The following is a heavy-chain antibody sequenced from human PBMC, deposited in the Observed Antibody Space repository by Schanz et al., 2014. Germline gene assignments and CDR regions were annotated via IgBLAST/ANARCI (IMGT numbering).Heavy chain of an antibody. J-gene: IGHJ4*02. CDR2: ISNSGYTI. CDR1: GFTFSDYY. D-gene: IGHD3-16*02. V-gene: IGHV3-11*01. Sequence: QVQLVESGGCLVKPGGSLRLSCAASGFTFSDYYMNWIRQAPGKGLEWVSYISNSGYTIYYADSVKGRFTISRDNAKNSLYLQMNSLRAEDPAIYYCAKYRYSVFDFDYWGQGTLVTVSS. CDR3: AKYRYSVFDFDY.